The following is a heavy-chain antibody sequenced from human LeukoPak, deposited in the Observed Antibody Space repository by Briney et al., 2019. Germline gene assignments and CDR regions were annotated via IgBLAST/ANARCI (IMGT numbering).Heavy chain of an antibody. CDR2: IRYDGSNR. CDR3: ARDPSGSSSWVRFDY. D-gene: IGHD6-13*01. J-gene: IGHJ4*02. V-gene: IGHV3-30*02. CDR1: GFTFSHYG. Sequence: GGSLRLSCAASGFTFSHYGMHWVRQAPGKGLEWMTFIRYDGSNRYYADSVKGRFTISRDDSKNTLYLQMNSLRVEDTAVYYCARDPSGSSSWVRFDYWGQGTLVTVSS.